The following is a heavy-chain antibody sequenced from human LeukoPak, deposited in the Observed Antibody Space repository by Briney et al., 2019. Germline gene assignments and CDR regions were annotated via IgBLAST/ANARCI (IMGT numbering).Heavy chain of an antibody. Sequence: GGSLRLSCAASGFTFSSYEMNWVRPAPGKGLEWVSYISSSGSTIYYADSVKGRFTISRDNAKNSLYLQMNSLRAEDTVVYYCARDLGAAAVLFDYWGQGTLVTVSS. CDR3: ARDLGAAAVLFDY. D-gene: IGHD6-13*01. CDR1: GFTFSSYE. J-gene: IGHJ4*02. V-gene: IGHV3-48*03. CDR2: ISSSGSTI.